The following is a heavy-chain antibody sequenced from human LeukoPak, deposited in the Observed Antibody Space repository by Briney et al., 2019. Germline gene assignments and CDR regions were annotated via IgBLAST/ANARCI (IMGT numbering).Heavy chain of an antibody. D-gene: IGHD1-26*01. CDR2: IYPGGSDT. CDR3: ARSASGSYGYYFDY. Sequence: GETLTISCMGSGYRFTNYWIGWVRQIPGKGLEWMGIIYPGGSDTTYSPSLQGQVTISADKSISTAYLQWSSLKASDTAMYYCARSASGSYGYYFDYWGQGTLVTVSS. V-gene: IGHV5-51*01. CDR1: GYRFTNYW. J-gene: IGHJ4*02.